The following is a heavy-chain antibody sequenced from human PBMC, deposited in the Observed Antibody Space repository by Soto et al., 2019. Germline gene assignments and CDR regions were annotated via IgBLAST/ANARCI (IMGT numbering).Heavy chain of an antibody. D-gene: IGHD3-16*01. CDR2: ISYSGKDK. Sequence: QVKLVESGGGVVHPGTSLRLSCTASGFTFGSFGMHWVRQAPGKGLEWVAVISYSGKDKYYAYSVDGRFTISRDNSKNTLYLDLDNLKLDDTAVFYCAKDGGLYRTYFDHWGQGAPVTVS. CDR3: AKDGGLYRTYFDH. V-gene: IGHV3-30*18. CDR1: GFTFGSFG. J-gene: IGHJ4*02.